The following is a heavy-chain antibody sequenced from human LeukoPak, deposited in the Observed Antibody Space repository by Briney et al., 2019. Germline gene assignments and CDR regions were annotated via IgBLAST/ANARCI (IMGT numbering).Heavy chain of an antibody. J-gene: IGHJ4*02. CDR3: TTSAPVVVAAPQ. CDR1: GFTFSGSA. D-gene: IGHD2-15*01. Sequence: GGSLRLSCAASGFTFSGSAMHWVRQASGKGLEWVGRIRSKANGYATAYAASVKGRFTISRDDSRNTAYLQMNSLKTEDTAVYYCTTSAPVVVAAPQWGQGTLVTVSS. V-gene: IGHV3-73*01. CDR2: IRSKANGYAT.